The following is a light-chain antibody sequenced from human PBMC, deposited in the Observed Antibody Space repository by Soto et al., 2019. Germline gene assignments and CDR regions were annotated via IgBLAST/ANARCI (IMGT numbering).Light chain of an antibody. Sequence: EVVMTQSPATLSVSPGERATLSCRASQSVSSNLAWYQQKPGQAPRLLIYGASTRATGIPARFSGSGSGTEFTITISSLQSEDFAVYYRQQYNNWFSFGQGTKLEIK. J-gene: IGKJ2*01. CDR3: QQYNNWFS. V-gene: IGKV3-15*01. CDR1: QSVSSN. CDR2: GAS.